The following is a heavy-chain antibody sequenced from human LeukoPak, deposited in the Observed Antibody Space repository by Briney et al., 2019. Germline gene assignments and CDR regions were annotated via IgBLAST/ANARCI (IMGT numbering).Heavy chain of an antibody. V-gene: IGHV3-53*01. CDR1: GFTVSRHY. J-gene: IGHJ4*02. D-gene: IGHD6-19*01. Sequence: GGSLRLSCAASGFTVSRHYMSWVRQAPGKGLEWVSVIYSGGSTYYEDAVKGRFTICRDNSKKMDYRQMNRLGAEDTAEYWWVRAYNSSGRVPLGYWGQGTLVTVSS. CDR2: IYSGGST. CDR3: VRAYNSSGRVPLGY.